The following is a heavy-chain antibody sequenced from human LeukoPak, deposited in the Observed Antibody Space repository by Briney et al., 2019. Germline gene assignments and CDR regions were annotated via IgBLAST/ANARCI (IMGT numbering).Heavy chain of an antibody. CDR3: ARRGYDSSGYYLVS. CDR1: VGSISSSSYY. CDR2: IYYSGSS. D-gene: IGHD3-22*01. J-gene: IGHJ4*02. V-gene: IGHV4-39*01. Sequence: SETLSLTCTVSVGSISSSSYYWGWIRQPPGKGLEWLGSIYYSGSSYYNPSLKSRVTISVDTSKNQFSLKLSSVTAADTAVYYCARRGYDSSGYYLVSWGQGTLVTVSS.